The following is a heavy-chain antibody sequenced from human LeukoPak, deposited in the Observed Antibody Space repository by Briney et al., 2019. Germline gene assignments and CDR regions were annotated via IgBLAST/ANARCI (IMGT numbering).Heavy chain of an antibody. CDR3: ARERSIRGVIKYFDY. CDR2: TNPSGGST. CDR1: GYTFTSYY. V-gene: IGHV1-46*01. D-gene: IGHD3-10*01. J-gene: IGHJ4*02. Sequence: ASVKVSCKASGYTFTSYYMHWVRQAPGRGLEWMGITNPSGGSTSYAQKFQGRVTMTRDMSTSTVYMELSSLRSEDTAVYYCARERSIRGVIKYFDYWGQGTLVTVSS.